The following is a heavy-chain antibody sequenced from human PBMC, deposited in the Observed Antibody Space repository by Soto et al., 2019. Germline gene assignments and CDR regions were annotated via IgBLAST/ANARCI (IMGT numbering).Heavy chain of an antibody. Sequence: QVHLVESGGGVVQPGRSPRLSCAVSGFSFSGYAMHWVRQAPGKGLEWVAGLSHDGNNKYYVDSVKGRFTISRDNSKNTLFLQMNNLRAEDTAVYFCAKDRAVTTIKYYFDYWGQGTLVTVSS. CDR1: GFSFSGYA. D-gene: IGHD4-17*01. V-gene: IGHV3-30*18. J-gene: IGHJ4*02. CDR2: LSHDGNNK. CDR3: AKDRAVTTIKYYFDY.